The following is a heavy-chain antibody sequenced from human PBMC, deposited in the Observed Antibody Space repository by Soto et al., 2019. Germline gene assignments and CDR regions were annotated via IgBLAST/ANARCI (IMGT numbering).Heavy chain of an antibody. J-gene: IGHJ3*02. V-gene: IGHV4-30-2*01. CDR2: IYHSGST. Sequence: TLAITFAVSGGSISSCGYSWSWIRQPPVKVLEWIGYIYHSGSTYYNPSLKSRVTISVDRSKNQFSLKLSSVTAADTAVNYCAKHVCTNIWGQGRMVSVSS. CDR3: AKHVCTNI. D-gene: IGHD2-2*01. CDR1: GGSISSCGYS.